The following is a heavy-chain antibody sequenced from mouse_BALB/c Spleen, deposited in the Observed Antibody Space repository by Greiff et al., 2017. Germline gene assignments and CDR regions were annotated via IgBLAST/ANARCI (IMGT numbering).Heavy chain of an antibody. CDR2: INSNGGST. V-gene: IGHV5-6-3*01. Sequence: EVKLMESGGGLVQPGGSLKLSCAASGFTFSSYGMSWVRQTPDKRLELVATINSNGGSTYYPDSVKGRFTISRDNAKNTLYLQMSSLKSEDTAMYYCARTNWDGLYYYAMDDWGQGTSVTVAA. CDR1: GFTFSSYG. D-gene: IGHD4-1*02. J-gene: IGHJ4*01. CDR3: ARTNWDGLYYYAMDD.